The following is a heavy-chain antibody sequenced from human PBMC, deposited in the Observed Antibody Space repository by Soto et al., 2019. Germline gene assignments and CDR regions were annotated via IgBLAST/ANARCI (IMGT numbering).Heavy chain of an antibody. Sequence: QVQVVQSGAEVKKPGASVKISCKASGYSFTTYAMHWVRQAPGQRLEWMAWINGGNGNTKYSQKFQDRVTITRDTSANIAYMEPSSLRSEDSAVYYCARGKGMEENYYYHGMDVWGQGTTVSVSS. CDR2: INGGNGNT. D-gene: IGHD1-1*01. CDR1: GYSFTTYA. CDR3: ARGKGMEENYYYHGMDV. V-gene: IGHV1-3*01. J-gene: IGHJ6*02.